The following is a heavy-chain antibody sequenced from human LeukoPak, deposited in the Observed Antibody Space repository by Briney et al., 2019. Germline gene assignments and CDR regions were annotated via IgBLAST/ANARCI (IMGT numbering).Heavy chain of an antibody. J-gene: IGHJ4*02. D-gene: IGHD1-26*01. CDR1: GYTFANYY. CDR2: INPSGGST. CDR3: ARVSGLSYFDF. V-gene: IGHV1-46*01. Sequence: ASVKVSFMASGYTFANYYIHWVRQAPGQGLEWIGVINPSGGSTTYAQRFQGRVTMTTDTSTSTVYMELSSLESEDTALYYCARVSGLSYFDFWGQGTLVTVSS.